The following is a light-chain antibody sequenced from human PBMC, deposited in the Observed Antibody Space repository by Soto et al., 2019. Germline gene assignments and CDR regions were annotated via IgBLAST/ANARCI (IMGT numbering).Light chain of an antibody. Sequence: DIQMTQSPSTLSASVGDRVTITCRASQSISSWLAWYHQKPGKAPKLLIYDVSSLESGVPSRFSGSESGTEFTLTISSLQPDDFTTYYCQQYNSYPWTFGQGTKVEIK. V-gene: IGKV1-5*01. CDR2: DVS. CDR3: QQYNSYPWT. J-gene: IGKJ1*01. CDR1: QSISSW.